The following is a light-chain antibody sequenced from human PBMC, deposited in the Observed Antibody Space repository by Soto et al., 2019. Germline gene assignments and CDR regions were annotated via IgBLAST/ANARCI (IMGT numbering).Light chain of an antibody. CDR2: GAS. V-gene: IGKV3-15*01. J-gene: IGKJ4*01. CDR3: QEYNNWPALT. Sequence: IVMTQSPATLSVTQGERATLSCRANQSVSSNLAWYQQKPGQAPRLLISGASTRATGIPDRFSGSGSGTEFTLTISSLQSEDFAVYYCQEYNNWPALTFGGGSKVDI. CDR1: QSVSSN.